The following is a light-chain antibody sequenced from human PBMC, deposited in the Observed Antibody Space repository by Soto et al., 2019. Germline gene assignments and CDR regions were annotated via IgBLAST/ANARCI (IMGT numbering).Light chain of an antibody. V-gene: IGKV1-33*01. CDR1: QDIGNF. CDR3: QQYENLPT. J-gene: IGKJ1*01. CDR2: DAS. Sequence: DIQMTQSPSSVSAFVGDRVTIAVRASQDIGNFLAWYQQKPGRAPKLLIYDASNLEAGVPSRFRGSGSGTDFTFTISRLQPEDIATYYCQQYENLPTFGQGTKVDI.